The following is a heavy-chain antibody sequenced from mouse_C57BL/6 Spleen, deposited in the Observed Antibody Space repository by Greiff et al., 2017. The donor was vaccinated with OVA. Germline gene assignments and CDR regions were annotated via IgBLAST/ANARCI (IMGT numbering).Heavy chain of an antibody. Sequence: VQLQQPGAELVKPGASVKLSCKASGYTFTSYWMQWVKQRPGQGLEWIGEIDPSDSYTNYNQKFKGKATLTVDTSSSTAYMQLSSLTSEDSAVYYCARVYGSSYWYFDVWDTGTTVTVSS. J-gene: IGHJ1*03. CDR1: GYTFTSYW. V-gene: IGHV1-50*01. CDR3: ARVYGSSYWYFDV. CDR2: IDPSDSYT. D-gene: IGHD1-1*01.